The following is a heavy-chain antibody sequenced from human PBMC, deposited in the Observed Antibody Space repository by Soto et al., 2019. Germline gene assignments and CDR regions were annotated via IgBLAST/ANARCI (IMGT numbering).Heavy chain of an antibody. CDR3: ASVRYYYGSGSPYYFDY. V-gene: IGHV4-31*03. Sequence: SETLSLTCTVSGGSISSGGYYWSWIRQHPGKGLEWIGYIYYSGSTYYNPSLKSRVTISVDTSKNQFSLKLSSVTAADTAVYYCASVRYYYGSGSPYYFDYWGQGTLVTVSS. J-gene: IGHJ4*02. D-gene: IGHD3-10*01. CDR1: GGSISSGGYY. CDR2: IYYSGST.